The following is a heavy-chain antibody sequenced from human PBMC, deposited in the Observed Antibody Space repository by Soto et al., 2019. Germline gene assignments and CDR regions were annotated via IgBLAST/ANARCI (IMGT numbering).Heavy chain of an antibody. CDR1: GFTFSRYA. D-gene: IGHD3-16*01. CDR3: ARDLWDPLYHHYGMDV. CDR2: FSGPGGGT. J-gene: IGHJ6*02. Sequence: GGSLRLSCAASGFTFSRYAMSWVRQAPGKGLEWVSTFSGPGGGTYYADSVKGRFTISRDNSKNTLYLQMNSLRAEDTAVYYCARDLWDPLYHHYGMDVWGQGTTVAASS. V-gene: IGHV3-23*01.